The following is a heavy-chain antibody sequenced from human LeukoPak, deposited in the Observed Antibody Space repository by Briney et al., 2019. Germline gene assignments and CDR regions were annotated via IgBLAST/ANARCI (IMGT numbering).Heavy chain of an antibody. CDR2: ISWNSGSI. D-gene: IGHD3-3*01. CDR3: AKGPSGFWSGYFQDY. CDR1: GFTFDDYA. V-gene: IGHV3-9*01. J-gene: IGHJ4*02. Sequence: GGSLRLSCAASGFTFDDYAMYWVRQAPGKGLEWVSGISWNSGSIGYADSVKGRLTISRDNAKNSLYLQMNSLRAEDTALYYCAKGPSGFWSGYFQDYWGQGTLVTVSS.